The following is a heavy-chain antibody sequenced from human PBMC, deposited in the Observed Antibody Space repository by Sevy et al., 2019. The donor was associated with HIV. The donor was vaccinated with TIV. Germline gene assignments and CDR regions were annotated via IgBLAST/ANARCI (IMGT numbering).Heavy chain of an antibody. CDR2: INSDGRIT. V-gene: IGHV3-74*01. CDR1: RFTSSNYW. Sequence: GGSLRLSCVVSRFTSSNYWMHWVRQAPGKGLVWVSRINSDGRITTYADSVKGRFTISRDLAKNTLYLQMNSVRVEDTAVYFCARGTAGVASLWGRGTLVTVSS. CDR3: ARGTAGVASL. D-gene: IGHD3-10*01. J-gene: IGHJ4*02.